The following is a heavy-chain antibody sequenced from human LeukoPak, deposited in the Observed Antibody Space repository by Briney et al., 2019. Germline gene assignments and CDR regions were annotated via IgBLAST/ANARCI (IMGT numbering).Heavy chain of an antibody. CDR3: AREGKELLNWFDP. J-gene: IGHJ5*02. D-gene: IGHD1-7*01. CDR2: IYTSGST. Sequence: SETLSLTCSVSGGSISSGSYYWSWIRQPAGKGLEWIGRIYTSGSTNYNPSLKSRVTISVDTSKNQFSLKLSSATAADTAVYYCAREGKELLNWFDPWGQGTLVTVSS. CDR1: GGSISSGSYY. V-gene: IGHV4-61*02.